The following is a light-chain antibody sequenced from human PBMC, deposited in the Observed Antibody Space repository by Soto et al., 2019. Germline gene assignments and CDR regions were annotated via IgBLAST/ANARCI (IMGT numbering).Light chain of an antibody. V-gene: IGLV1-51*01. CDR2: DDN. CDR1: SSNIGGNS. J-gene: IGLJ2*01. CDR3: AAWHDSLSGVI. Sequence: QSVLTQPPSVSAAPGQKVTISRSGSSSNIGGNSVSWYQQLPGTAPKLLIYDDNKRPSGIPDRFSGSKSGTSATLAISGLRSEDEADYYCAAWHDSLSGVIFGGGTQLTV.